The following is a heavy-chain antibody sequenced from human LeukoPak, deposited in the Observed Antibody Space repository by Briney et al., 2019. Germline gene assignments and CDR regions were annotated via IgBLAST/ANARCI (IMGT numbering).Heavy chain of an antibody. Sequence: ASVKVSCKASGYTFTGYYMHWVRQAPGQGLEWMGWINPNSGGTNYAQKFQGRVTMTRDTSISTAYMELSRLRSDDTAVYYCARDVRLMRWLQQPLRWFDPWGQGTLVTVSS. D-gene: IGHD5-24*01. V-gene: IGHV1-2*02. CDR3: ARDVRLMRWLQQPLRWFDP. J-gene: IGHJ5*02. CDR2: INPNSGGT. CDR1: GYTFTGYY.